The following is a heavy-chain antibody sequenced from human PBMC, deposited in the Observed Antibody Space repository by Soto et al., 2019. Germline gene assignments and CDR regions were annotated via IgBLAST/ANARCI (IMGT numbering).Heavy chain of an antibody. CDR2: ISGKNGNT. CDR3: ARVTSSIVVVPDYGMDV. D-gene: IGHD2-15*01. Sequence: QVQLVQSGVEVKKPGASVKVSCKASGYTFISHGISWVRQAPGQGLEWMGWISGKNGNTNYAQKLQGRVTLTTFKSTSTAYMELRSLRSDDTAVYYCARVTSSIVVVPDYGMDVWGQGTTVTVSS. CDR1: GYTFISHG. V-gene: IGHV1-18*04. J-gene: IGHJ6*02.